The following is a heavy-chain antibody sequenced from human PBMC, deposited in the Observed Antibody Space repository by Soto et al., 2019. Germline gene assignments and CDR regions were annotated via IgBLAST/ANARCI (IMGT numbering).Heavy chain of an antibody. CDR2: IIPIFGTA. CDR1: GGTFSSYA. V-gene: IGHV1-69*01. Sequence: QVQLVQSGAEVKKPGSSVKVSCKASGGTFSSYAISWVRQAPGQGLEWMGGIIPIFGTANYAQKFQGRVTITADQSTSTAFMELSSLRSEDTAVYYCARAGDITIFGVVKYYYYYGMDVWGQGTTVTVSS. D-gene: IGHD3-3*01. J-gene: IGHJ6*02. CDR3: ARAGDITIFGVVKYYYYYGMDV.